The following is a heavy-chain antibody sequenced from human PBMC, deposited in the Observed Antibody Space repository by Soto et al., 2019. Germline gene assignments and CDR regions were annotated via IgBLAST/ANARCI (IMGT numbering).Heavy chain of an antibody. D-gene: IGHD3-10*01. CDR2: IYHSGSS. V-gene: IGHV4-4*02. Sequence: QVQLQESGPGLVKPSGTLSLTCAVSGGSISSSNWWSWVRQPPGKGLEWIGEIYHSGSSNYNSSLKRRVTISVDKSKNQFSLKMHSVTAADTAVYYCASKAGDPPRWFDRWGQGTLVTVSS. J-gene: IGHJ5*02. CDR1: GGSISSSNW. CDR3: ASKAGDPPRWFDR.